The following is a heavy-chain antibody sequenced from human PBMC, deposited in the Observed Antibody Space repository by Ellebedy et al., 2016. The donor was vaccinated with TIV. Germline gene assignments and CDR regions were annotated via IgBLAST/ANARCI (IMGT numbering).Heavy chain of an antibody. V-gene: IGHV3-9*01. D-gene: IGHD3-22*01. CDR2: ISWNSGSI. CDR1: GFTFDDYA. CDR3: AKAVYDSSGYWVDAFDI. Sequence: SLKISCAASGFTFDDYAMHWVRQAPGKGLEWVSGISWNSGSIGYADSVKGRFPISRDNAKNSLYLQMNSLRAEDTALYYCAKAVYDSSGYWVDAFDIWGQGTMVTVSS. J-gene: IGHJ3*02.